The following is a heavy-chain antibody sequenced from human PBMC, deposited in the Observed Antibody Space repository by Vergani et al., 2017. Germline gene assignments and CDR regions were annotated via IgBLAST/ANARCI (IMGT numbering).Heavy chain of an antibody. J-gene: IGHJ6*03. Sequence: QVQLQQWGAGLLKPSETLSLTCAVYGGSFSGYYWSWIRQPPGKGLEWIGEINHSGSTNYNPSLKSRVTISVDTSKNQFSLKLRSVTAADTAVYYCARVTVVPAARYYYYYYMDVWGKGTTVTVSS. CDR2: INHSGST. CDR3: ARVTVVPAARYYYYYYMDV. D-gene: IGHD2-2*01. V-gene: IGHV4-34*01. CDR1: GGSFSGYY.